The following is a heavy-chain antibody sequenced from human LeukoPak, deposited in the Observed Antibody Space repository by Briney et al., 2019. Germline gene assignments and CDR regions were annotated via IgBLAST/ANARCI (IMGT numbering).Heavy chain of an antibody. D-gene: IGHD3-22*01. Sequence: SETLSLTCAVYGGSFSGYYWSWIRQPPGKGLEWIGEINHSGSTNYNPSLKSRVTISVDTSKNQFSLKLSSVTAADTAVYYCARATYYYDSSGYYIIDYWGQGTLVTVSS. V-gene: IGHV4-34*01. CDR2: INHSGST. J-gene: IGHJ4*02. CDR1: GGSFSGYY. CDR3: ARATYYYDSSGYYIIDY.